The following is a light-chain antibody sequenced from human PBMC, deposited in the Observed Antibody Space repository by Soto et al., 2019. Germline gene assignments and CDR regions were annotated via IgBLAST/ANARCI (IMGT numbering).Light chain of an antibody. CDR1: QTIHSY. Sequence: DIQMTQSPSSLSASIGARVTIACRASQTIHSYLNWYQQKPGKAPKLLISSASSLHSGVPSRFSGGGFGTDFTLTISSLQPEDFATYYCQQSHDVPLSFGQGTKVEI. CDR3: QQSHDVPLS. J-gene: IGKJ1*01. CDR2: SAS. V-gene: IGKV1-39*01.